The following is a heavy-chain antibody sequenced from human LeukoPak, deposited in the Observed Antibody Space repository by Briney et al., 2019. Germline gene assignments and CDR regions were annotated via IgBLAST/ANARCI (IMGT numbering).Heavy chain of an antibody. CDR3: ARAMGSGTPWDYYGMDV. Sequence: ASVKVSCKASGYTFTSYYMHWVRQAPGQGLEWMGIINPSGGSTSYAQKFQGRVAITRDTSASTAYMELSSLRSEDTAVYYCARAMGSGTPWDYYGMDVWGQGTTVTVSS. V-gene: IGHV1-46*01. CDR2: INPSGGST. D-gene: IGHD3-10*01. CDR1: GYTFTSYY. J-gene: IGHJ6*02.